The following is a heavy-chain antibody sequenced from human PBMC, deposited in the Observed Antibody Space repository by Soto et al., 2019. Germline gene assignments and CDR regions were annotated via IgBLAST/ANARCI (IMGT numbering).Heavy chain of an antibody. CDR1: GFTFDDYT. CDR3: AKDRKVGYYYDSSGYPTEYYYYYYGMDV. Sequence: PGGSLRLSCAASGFTFDDYTMHWVRQAPGKGLEWVSLISWDGGSTYYADSVKGRFTISRDNSKNSLYLQMNSLRAEDTAVYYCAKDRKVGYYYDSSGYPTEYYYYYYGMDVWGQGTTVTVSS. V-gene: IGHV3-43*01. CDR2: ISWDGGST. J-gene: IGHJ6*02. D-gene: IGHD3-22*01.